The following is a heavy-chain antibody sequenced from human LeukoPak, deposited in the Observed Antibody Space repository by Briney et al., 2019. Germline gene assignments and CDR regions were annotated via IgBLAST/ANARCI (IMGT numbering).Heavy chain of an antibody. CDR1: GFTVSSNH. CDR2: IYSGGST. D-gene: IGHD3-10*01. V-gene: IGHV3-53*01. J-gene: IGHJ6*03. CDR3: ASGSGSYRTPYYYMDV. Sequence: GGSLRLSCAPSGFTVSSNHMSWVRQAPGKGLEWVSGIYSGGSTDYADSVKGRFTISRDNSKNTLYLQMNSLRAAEKAVYYCASGSGSYRTPYYYMDVWGTGTTVTVSS.